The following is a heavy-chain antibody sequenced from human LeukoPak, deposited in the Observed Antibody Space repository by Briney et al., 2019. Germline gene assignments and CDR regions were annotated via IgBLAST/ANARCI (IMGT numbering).Heavy chain of an antibody. CDR1: GGSISSGNYY. CDR2: IYYSGST. V-gene: IGHV4-30-4*01. D-gene: IGHD3-10*01. Sequence: SETLSLTCTVSGGSISSGNYYWSWIRQPPGKGLEWIGYIYYSGSTYYNPSLKSRVTISVDSSKNQFSLKLSSVTAADTAVCYCARVEVRGVLDYWGQGTLVTVSS. J-gene: IGHJ4*02. CDR3: ARVEVRGVLDY.